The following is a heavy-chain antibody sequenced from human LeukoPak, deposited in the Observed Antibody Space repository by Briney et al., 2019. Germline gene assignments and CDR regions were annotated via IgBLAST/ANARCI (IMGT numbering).Heavy chain of an antibody. CDR3: ARTARGTFDY. V-gene: IGHV4-59*11. J-gene: IGHJ4*02. D-gene: IGHD1-1*01. CDR2: IYYSGST. CDR1: GGSISSHY. Sequence: SETLSLTCTVSGGSISSHYWSWIRQPPGKGLEWIGYIYYSGSTNYNPSLKSRVTISVDTSKNQFSLKLSSVTAADTAVYYCARTARGTFDYWGQGTLVTVSS.